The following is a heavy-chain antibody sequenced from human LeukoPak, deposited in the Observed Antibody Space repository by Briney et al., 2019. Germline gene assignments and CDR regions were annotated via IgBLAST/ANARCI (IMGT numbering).Heavy chain of an antibody. D-gene: IGHD6-13*01. Sequence: ASVKVSCKVSGYTLTELSMHWVRQAPGQGLEWMGWISAYNGNTNYAQKLQGRVTMTTDTSTSTAYMELRSLRSDDTAVYYCARDGGGPYSSSWLDFDYWGQGTLVTVSS. CDR1: GYTLTELS. V-gene: IGHV1-18*01. CDR3: ARDGGGPYSSSWLDFDY. J-gene: IGHJ4*02. CDR2: ISAYNGNT.